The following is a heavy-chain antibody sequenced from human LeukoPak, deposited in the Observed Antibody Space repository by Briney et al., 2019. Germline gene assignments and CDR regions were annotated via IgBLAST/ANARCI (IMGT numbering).Heavy chain of an antibody. V-gene: IGHV4-34*01. CDR1: GGPFSDYY. D-gene: IGHD5-12*01. CDR2: INHSGST. Sequence: SETLSLTCAVYGGPFSDYYWSWIRQPPGKGLEWIGEINHSGSTNYNPSLKSRVTISVDTSKNQFSLKLSSVTAADTAVYYCARRYSGYDYDYWGQGTLVTVSS. CDR3: ARRYSGYDYDY. J-gene: IGHJ4*02.